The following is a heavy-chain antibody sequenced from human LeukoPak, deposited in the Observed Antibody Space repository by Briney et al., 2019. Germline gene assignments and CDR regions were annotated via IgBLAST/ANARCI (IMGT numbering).Heavy chain of an antibody. CDR3: ARDGPPQYYDFWSGYYLGNYYYYGMDV. V-gene: IGHV3-7*01. CDR1: GFTFSSCW. CDR2: IKQDGSEK. Sequence: GGSLRLSCAASGFTFSSCWMSWVRQAPGKGLEWVANIKQDGSEKYYVDSVKGRFTISRDNAKNSLYLQMNSLRAEDTAVYYCARDGPPQYYDFWSGYYLGNYYYYGMDVWGQGTTVTVSS. D-gene: IGHD3-3*01. J-gene: IGHJ6*02.